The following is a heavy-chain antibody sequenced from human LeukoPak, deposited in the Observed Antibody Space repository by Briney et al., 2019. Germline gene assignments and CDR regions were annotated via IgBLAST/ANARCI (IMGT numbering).Heavy chain of an antibody. J-gene: IGHJ4*02. CDR1: GFTFDDYG. V-gene: IGHV3-20*04. Sequence: GGSLRLSCAASGFTFDDYGMSGVRQAPGKGLEWVSGINWNGGSTGYADSVKGRFTISRDNAKNSLYLQMNSLRAEDTALYYCARVYYDYVWGSYPLDYWGQGTLVTVSS. CDR2: INWNGGST. D-gene: IGHD3-16*02. CDR3: ARVYYDYVWGSYPLDY.